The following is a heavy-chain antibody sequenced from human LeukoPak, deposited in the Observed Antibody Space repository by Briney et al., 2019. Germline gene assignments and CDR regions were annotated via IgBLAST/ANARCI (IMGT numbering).Heavy chain of an antibody. J-gene: IGHJ6*02. CDR1: GYSFTGYY. V-gene: IGHV1-2*02. CDR3: ASSEGTVTREYYYYGMDV. Sequence: ASVSVACKASGYSFTGYYRYWVWQAPGQGLEWMGWINPNSGGTNYAQKFQGRVTMTRDTSISTAYMELSRLRSDDTAVYYCASSEGTVTREYYYYGMDVWGQGTTVTVSS. CDR2: INPNSGGT. D-gene: IGHD4-17*01.